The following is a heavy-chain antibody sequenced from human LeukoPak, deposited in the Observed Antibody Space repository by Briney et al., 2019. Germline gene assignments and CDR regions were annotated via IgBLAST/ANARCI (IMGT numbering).Heavy chain of an antibody. CDR3: ARDLRSGSYEDWFDP. D-gene: IGHD3-10*01. CDR2: IYYSGST. CDR1: GGSISRYY. J-gene: IGHJ5*02. Sequence: SETLSLTCTVSGGSISRYYWSWIRQPPGKGLEWIGYIYYSGSTNYNPSLKSRVTISVDTSKDQFSLKLSSVTAADTAVYYCARDLRSGSYEDWFDPWGQGTLVTVSS. V-gene: IGHV4-59*01.